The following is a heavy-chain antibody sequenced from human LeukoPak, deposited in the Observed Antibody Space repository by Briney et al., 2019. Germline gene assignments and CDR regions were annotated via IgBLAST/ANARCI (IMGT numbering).Heavy chain of an antibody. D-gene: IGHD3-10*01. CDR2: ISYSGTT. J-gene: IGHJ4*02. Sequence: SETLSLTCIVLGASVTSSPYFWGWIRQSPWQGLEWIGTISYSGTTYYNPSLRSRLTVSVDTSKNNLSLKLSSVTAAGTAVYYCAANSADYNTLGSSYKVWGQGTLVTVSS. CDR1: GASVTSSPYF. CDR3: AANSADYNTLGSSYKV. V-gene: IGHV4-39*02.